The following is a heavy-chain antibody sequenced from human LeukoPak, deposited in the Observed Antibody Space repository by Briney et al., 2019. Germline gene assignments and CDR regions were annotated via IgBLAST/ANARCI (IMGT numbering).Heavy chain of an antibody. CDR3: AKGSFGVTKDYFDF. J-gene: IGHJ4*02. Sequence: GGSLRLSCAASGFTFSSYSMNWVRQAPGKGLEWVSSISSSSSYIYYADSVKGRFTISRDNAKNSLYLQMNSLRAEDTAVYYCAKGSFGVTKDYFDFWGQGTLVTVSS. V-gene: IGHV3-21*04. D-gene: IGHD3-3*01. CDR2: ISSSSSYI. CDR1: GFTFSSYS.